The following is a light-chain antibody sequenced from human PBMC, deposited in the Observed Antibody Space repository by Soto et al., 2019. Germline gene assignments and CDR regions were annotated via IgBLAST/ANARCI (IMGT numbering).Light chain of an antibody. CDR3: QQYNNWPPIT. CDR1: QSVSSK. V-gene: IGKV3D-15*01. J-gene: IGKJ5*01. Sequence: ETVMTQSPATLSVSPGERATLSCRASQSVSSKLAWYQQTPGPAPRLLIYGASTRATGIPARFSGSGSGTEFTLTISSLQSEDFAVYYCQQYNNWPPITFGQGTRLEIK. CDR2: GAS.